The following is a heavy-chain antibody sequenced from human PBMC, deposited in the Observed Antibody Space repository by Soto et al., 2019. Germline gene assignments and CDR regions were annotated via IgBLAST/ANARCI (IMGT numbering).Heavy chain of an antibody. J-gene: IGHJ4*02. CDR2: IYHNGNT. CDR3: ARAMGGIAHFDY. Sequence: QLQLQESGPGLVKPSGTLSLTCAVSGGSISTTNWWSWVRQSPGRGLEWIGEIYHNGNTNYNPPLSNRATMSLDTYHNHSSLNLSSVTASDTAVYYCARAMGGIAHFDYWGQGALVTVSS. V-gene: IGHV4-4*02. CDR1: GGSISTTNW. D-gene: IGHD6-13*01.